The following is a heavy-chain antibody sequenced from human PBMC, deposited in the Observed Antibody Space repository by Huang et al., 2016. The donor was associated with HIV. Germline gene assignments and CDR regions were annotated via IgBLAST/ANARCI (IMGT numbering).Heavy chain of an antibody. CDR3: ARGRQGWYMAMDV. Sequence: QVQLVQSGAEVKKPGASVKVSCKASGYIFSNNVVHWVRQAPGQRLEWMGGINAGNGNIKYSQKFQGRITLLRDTSTNTVYMELDRLTSGDTSIYYCARGRQGWYMAMDVWGRGTTVTVAS. D-gene: IGHD6-19*01. V-gene: IGHV1-3*01. CDR1: GYIFSNNV. CDR2: INAGNGNI. J-gene: IGHJ6*03.